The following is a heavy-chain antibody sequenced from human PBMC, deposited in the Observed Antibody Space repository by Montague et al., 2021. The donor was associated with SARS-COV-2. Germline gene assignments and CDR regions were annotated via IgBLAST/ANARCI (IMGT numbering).Heavy chain of an antibody. Sequence: SETLYLTCTVSGDSISHSSYYWGWIRQPPGKGLEWIGSIYYSGSTYYNPSLKSRVTISVDTSKNQASLKLNSVTAADTAVYYCARVRQWLVPFDYWGQGTLVTVSS. CDR2: IYYSGST. CDR3: ARVRQWLVPFDY. D-gene: IGHD6-19*01. J-gene: IGHJ4*02. V-gene: IGHV4-39*07. CDR1: GDSISHSSYY.